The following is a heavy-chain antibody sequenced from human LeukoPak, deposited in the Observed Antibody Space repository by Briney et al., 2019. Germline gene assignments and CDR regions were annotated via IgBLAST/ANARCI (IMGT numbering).Heavy chain of an antibody. D-gene: IGHD6-19*01. V-gene: IGHV3-23*01. CDR1: GFTFSSYA. CDR3: AKAFKQWLSGEDY. J-gene: IGHJ4*02. CDR2: ISVSGNI. Sequence: GGSLRLSCAASGFTFSSYAMTWVRQAPGKGLEWVSVISVSGNIYYADSVKGRFTIARETSKNTLYLQLNSLRAEDTAVYYCAKAFKQWLSGEDYWGQGTLVTVSS.